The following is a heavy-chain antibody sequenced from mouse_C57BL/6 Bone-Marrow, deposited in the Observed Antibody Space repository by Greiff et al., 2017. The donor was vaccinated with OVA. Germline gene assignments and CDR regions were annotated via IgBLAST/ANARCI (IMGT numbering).Heavy chain of an antibody. CDR3: ARDFTTVVATRAWFAY. Sequence: EVQGVESGGGLVKPGGSLKLSCAASGFTFSSYAMSWVRQTPEKRLEWVATISDGGSYTYYPDNVKGRFTISRDNAKNNLYLQMSHLKSEDTAMYYCARDFTTVVATRAWFAYWGQGTLVTVSA. J-gene: IGHJ3*01. CDR1: GFTFSSYA. CDR2: ISDGGSYT. V-gene: IGHV5-4*01. D-gene: IGHD1-1*01.